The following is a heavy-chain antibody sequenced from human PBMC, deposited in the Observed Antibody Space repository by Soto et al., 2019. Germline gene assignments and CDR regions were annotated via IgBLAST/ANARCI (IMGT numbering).Heavy chain of an antibody. V-gene: IGHV3-30*18. CDR2: ISYDGSNK. Sequence: QVQLVESGGGVVQPGRSLRLSCAASGFTFSSYGMHWVRQAPGKGLEWVAVISYDGSNKYYADSVKGRFTISRDNSKNTLYLQMKSLRAEDTAVYYCANDFEAAGPYGMDVWCQGTTVTVSS. CDR1: GFTFSSYG. J-gene: IGHJ6*02. CDR3: ANDFEAAGPYGMDV. D-gene: IGHD6-13*01.